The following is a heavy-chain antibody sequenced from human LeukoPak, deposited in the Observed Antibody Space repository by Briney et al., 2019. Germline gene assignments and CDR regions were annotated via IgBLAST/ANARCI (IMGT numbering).Heavy chain of an antibody. D-gene: IGHD4-11*01. CDR1: GFTFSSYS. J-gene: IGHJ4*02. CDR3: ARDPYSGLFDY. CDR2: ISSSSSYI. Sequence: GGSLRLSCATSGFTFSSYSMNWVRQAPGKGLEWVSSISSSSSYIYYADSVKGRFTISRDNAKNSLYLQMNSLRAEDTAVYYCARDPYSGLFDYWGQGTLVTVSS. V-gene: IGHV3-21*01.